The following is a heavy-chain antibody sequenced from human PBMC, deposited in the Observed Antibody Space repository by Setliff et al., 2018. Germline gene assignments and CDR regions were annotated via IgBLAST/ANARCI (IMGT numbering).Heavy chain of an antibody. CDR1: EYTFTGYY. CDR2: INPNSGGT. CDR3: ARGNSNYYLFDY. Sequence: GASVKVSCKASEYTFTGYYIHWVRQAPGQGLEWMGRINPNSGGTNYAQKFKGRVTMTRDTSISTSYMELSSLKSDDTAMYYCARGNSNYYLFDYWGQGTLVTVSS. D-gene: IGHD4-4*01. V-gene: IGHV1-2*06. J-gene: IGHJ4*02.